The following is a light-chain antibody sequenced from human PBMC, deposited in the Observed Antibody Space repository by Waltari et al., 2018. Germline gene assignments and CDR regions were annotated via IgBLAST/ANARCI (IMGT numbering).Light chain of an antibody. CDR2: EAS. CDR1: QSISGW. J-gene: IGKJ2*01. V-gene: IGKV1-5*03. Sequence: DIQMTQSPSTLSASVRDRVTITCRASQSISGWLAWYQQKPGKAPKVLIYEASSLESGVSSRFSGSGFVTEFTLTISSLQPDDSATYYCQQYYISPYTFGQGTKLEIK. CDR3: QQYYISPYT.